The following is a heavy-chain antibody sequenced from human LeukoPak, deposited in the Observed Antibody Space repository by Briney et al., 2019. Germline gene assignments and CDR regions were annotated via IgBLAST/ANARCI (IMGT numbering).Heavy chain of an antibody. V-gene: IGHV1-18*01. CDR3: ARYETSKYYYDSSGYKSPFDY. J-gene: IGHJ4*02. CDR1: GYTFTSYG. D-gene: IGHD3-22*01. Sequence: ASVKVSCKASGYTFTSYGISWVRQAPGQGLEWMGWISAYNGNTNYAQKLQGRVTTTTDTSTSTAYMELRSLRSDDTAVHYCARYETSKYYYDSSGYKSPFDYWGQGTLVTVSS. CDR2: ISAYNGNT.